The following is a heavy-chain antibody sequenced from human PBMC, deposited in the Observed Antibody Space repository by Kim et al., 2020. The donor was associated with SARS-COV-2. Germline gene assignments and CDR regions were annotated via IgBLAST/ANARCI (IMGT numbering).Heavy chain of an antibody. CDR3: ASGLVSSSSWYGGATYNWFDP. Sequence: SETLSLTCTVSGGSISSSSYYWGWIRQPPGKGLEWIGSIYYSGSTYYNPSLKSRVTISVDTSKNQFSLKLSSVTAADTAVYYCASGLVSSSSWYGGATYNWFDPWGQGTLVTVSS. CDR1: GGSISSSSYY. V-gene: IGHV4-39*07. D-gene: IGHD6-13*01. CDR2: IYYSGST. J-gene: IGHJ5*02.